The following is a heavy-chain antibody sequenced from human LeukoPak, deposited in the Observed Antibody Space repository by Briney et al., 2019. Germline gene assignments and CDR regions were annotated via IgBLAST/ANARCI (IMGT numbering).Heavy chain of an antibody. CDR3: ARVDTAMVTRGLFDY. D-gene: IGHD5-18*01. Sequence: GGSLRLSRAASGFTFSSYAMHWVRQAPGKGLEWVAVISYDGSNKYYADSVKGRFTISRDNSKNTLYLQMNSLRAEDTAVYYCARVDTAMVTRGLFDYWGQGTLVTVSS. CDR2: ISYDGSNK. CDR1: GFTFSSYA. V-gene: IGHV3-30-3*01. J-gene: IGHJ4*02.